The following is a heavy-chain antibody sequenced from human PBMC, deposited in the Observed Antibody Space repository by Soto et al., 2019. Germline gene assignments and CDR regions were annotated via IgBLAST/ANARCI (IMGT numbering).Heavy chain of an antibody. CDR3: ARGGRNYYDSSGYYYD. Sequence: GSLRLSCVGSGFTFSNHWMSWVRQAPGKGLEWVANIKQDGSEKYDVDSVKGRFTISRDNAKNSLYLQMNSLRAEDTAVYYCARGGRNYYDSSGYYYDWGQGTLVTVSS. D-gene: IGHD3-22*01. V-gene: IGHV3-7*03. CDR1: GFTFSNHW. J-gene: IGHJ4*02. CDR2: IKQDGSEK.